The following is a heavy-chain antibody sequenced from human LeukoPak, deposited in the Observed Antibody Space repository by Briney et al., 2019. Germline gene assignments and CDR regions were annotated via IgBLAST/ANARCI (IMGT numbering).Heavy chain of an antibody. V-gene: IGHV3-53*01. J-gene: IGHJ4*02. D-gene: IGHD3-3*01. CDR3: ARDRVVDGDVIDY. CDR1: GFTVSSNY. CDR2: IYSGGST. Sequence: PGGSLRLSCAASGFTVSSNYMSWVRQAPGKGLEWVSVIYSGGSTYYADSVKGRFTISRDNSKNTLYLQMNSLRAEDTAVYYCARDRVVDGDVIDYWGQGTLVTVYS.